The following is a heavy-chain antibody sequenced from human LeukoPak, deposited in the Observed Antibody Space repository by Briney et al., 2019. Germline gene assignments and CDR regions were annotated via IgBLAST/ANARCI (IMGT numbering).Heavy chain of an antibody. CDR2: IYHSGST. CDR3: ATFSGHAPE. Sequence: SWVRQSPWKGLEWIGEIYHSGSTNYNPSLKSRVTISVDKSKNQFSLKLSSVTAADTAVYYCATFSGHAPERGQGTLVTVSS. J-gene: IGHJ4*02. V-gene: IGHV4-4*02. D-gene: IGHD6-25*01.